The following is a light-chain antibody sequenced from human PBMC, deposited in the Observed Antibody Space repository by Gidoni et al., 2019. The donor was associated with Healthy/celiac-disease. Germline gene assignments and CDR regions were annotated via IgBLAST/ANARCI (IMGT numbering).Light chain of an antibody. V-gene: IGKV4-1*01. J-gene: IGKJ4*01. CDR3: QSRLT. Sequence: DIVMTQSPDSLAVSLGERATINCKSSQSVLSSSNNKTYLNGYQQKAGQPPKLLFYWASTRESGVPDRFSGGGSGTDFTLTISSLQAEDVAVYYCQSRLTFGGGTKVEIK. CDR1: QSVLSSSNNKTY. CDR2: WAS.